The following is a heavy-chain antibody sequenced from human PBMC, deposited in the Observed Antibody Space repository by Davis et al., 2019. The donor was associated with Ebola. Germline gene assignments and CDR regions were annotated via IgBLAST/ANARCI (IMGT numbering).Heavy chain of an antibody. CDR1: GGSFSGYY. CDR2: INHSGST. J-gene: IGHJ4*02. V-gene: IGHV4-34*01. CDR3: ARADSIVGAMDY. Sequence: GSLRLSCAVYGGSFSGYYWSWIRQPPGKGLEWIGEINHSGSTNYNPSLKSRVTISVDTSKNQFSLKLSSVTAADTAVYYCARADSIVGAMDYWGQGTLVTVSS. D-gene: IGHD1-26*01.